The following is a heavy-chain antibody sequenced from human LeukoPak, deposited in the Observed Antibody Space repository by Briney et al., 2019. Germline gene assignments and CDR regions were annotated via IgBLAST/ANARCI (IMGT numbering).Heavy chain of an antibody. CDR2: ISSTSSYT. Sequence: GGSLRLSCAASGFIFSDYYMSWIRQAPGKGLEWVSYISSTSSYTAYADSVRGRFTISRDNAKNSLYLQMNSLRAEDTAVYFCAKATSTATGMPTLASDYWGQGTLVTVSS. CDR1: GFIFSDYY. D-gene: IGHD6-13*01. CDR3: AKATSTATGMPTLASDY. J-gene: IGHJ4*02. V-gene: IGHV3-11*05.